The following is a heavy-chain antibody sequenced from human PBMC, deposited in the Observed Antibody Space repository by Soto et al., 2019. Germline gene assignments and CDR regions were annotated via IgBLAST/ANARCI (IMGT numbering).Heavy chain of an antibody. CDR2: IFYSGPT. J-gene: IGHJ5*02. V-gene: IGHV4-31*03. Sequence: QVQLQESGPGLVKPSQTLSLTCTVSGGSISSGGYYWSWIRQHPGKGLEWIGYIFYSGPTYYNPSLKSRVTIPADTSKNHFALKLSSVTAAGTAVYYCARSVDPWGQGTLVSVSS. CDR3: ARSVDP. CDR1: GGSISSGGYY.